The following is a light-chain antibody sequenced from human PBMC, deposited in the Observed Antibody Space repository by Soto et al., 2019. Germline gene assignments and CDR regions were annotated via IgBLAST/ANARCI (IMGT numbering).Light chain of an antibody. CDR1: SSDVGSYNL. CDR3: CSYAGWSTFSVV. CDR2: EGS. J-gene: IGLJ2*01. V-gene: IGLV2-23*03. Sequence: QSALTQPASVSGSPGQSITISCTRTSSDVGSYNLASWYQQHPGKAPKLMIYEGSKRPSGVSNLFSGSKSGNTASLTISGLQAEDAADYYCCSYAGWSTFSVVFGGGTTLTVL.